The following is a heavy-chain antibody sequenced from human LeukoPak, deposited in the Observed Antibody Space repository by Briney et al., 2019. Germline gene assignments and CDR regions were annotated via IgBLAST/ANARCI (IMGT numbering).Heavy chain of an antibody. CDR3: AKDFSVYYYDSRVLDY. CDR2: IRYDGSNK. CDR1: GFTFSSYG. J-gene: IGHJ4*02. D-gene: IGHD3-22*01. Sequence: PGGSLRLSCAASGFTFSSYGMHWDRQAPGKVLEWVAFIRYDGSNKYYADSVKGRFTISRDNSKKTLYLQMNSLRPEDTAVYYCAKDFSVYYYDSRVLDYWGQGTLVTVSS. V-gene: IGHV3-30*02.